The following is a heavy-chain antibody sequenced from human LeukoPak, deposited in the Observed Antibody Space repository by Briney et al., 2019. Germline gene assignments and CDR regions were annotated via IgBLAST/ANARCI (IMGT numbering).Heavy chain of an antibody. CDR3: ARDSGSSGWYSYFDY. V-gene: IGHV4-4*02. Sequence: PSGTLSLTCAVSGGSISSSNWWSWVRQPPGKGLEWIGEIYHSGSTNYNPSLKSRVTISVDKSKNQFSLKLSSVTAADTAVYYCARDSGSSGWYSYFDYWGQGTLVTVSS. J-gene: IGHJ4*02. D-gene: IGHD6-19*01. CDR2: IYHSGST. CDR1: GGSISSSNW.